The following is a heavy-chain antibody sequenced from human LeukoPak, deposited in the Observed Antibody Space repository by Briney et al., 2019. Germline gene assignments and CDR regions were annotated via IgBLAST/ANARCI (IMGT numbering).Heavy chain of an antibody. Sequence: GGSLRLSCAASGFTFSSYWMSWVRQAPGKGLEWVANIKQDGSEKYYVDSVEGRFTISRDNAKNSLYLQMNSLRAEDTAVYYCARDPYSGYGQLSYFDYWGQGTLVTVSS. D-gene: IGHD5-12*01. CDR3: ARDPYSGYGQLSYFDY. CDR1: GFTFSSYW. J-gene: IGHJ4*02. V-gene: IGHV3-7*01. CDR2: IKQDGSEK.